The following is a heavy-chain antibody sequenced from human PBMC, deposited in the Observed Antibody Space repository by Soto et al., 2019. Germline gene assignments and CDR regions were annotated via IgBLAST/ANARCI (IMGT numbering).Heavy chain of an antibody. CDR1: GLNFDDFA. D-gene: IGHD3-3*01. J-gene: IGHJ4*02. Sequence: EVQLVESGGRLVQPGRSLRLSCVGTGLNFDDFAMHWVRQVPGKGLEWVSGITWNSRVLAYADSVKGRFTISRDNARNSRYLQMDSLRDEDTALYYCAKGRYDFWSPYYFDSWGQGTLVTVSS. CDR3: AKGRYDFWSPYYFDS. CDR2: ITWNSRVL. V-gene: IGHV3-9*01.